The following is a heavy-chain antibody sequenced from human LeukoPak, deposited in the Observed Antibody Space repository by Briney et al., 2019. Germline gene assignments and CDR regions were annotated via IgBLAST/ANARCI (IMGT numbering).Heavy chain of an antibody. Sequence: SETLSLTCTVSGGSMNTHYWSWIRQPPGTGLEWIGSIYYTGITTYNLSLQSRVTVSLDMSKNQFSLRLTSVNAADTAVYYCATSPEYCSGGNCYRFDHWGQGSLVTVSS. J-gene: IGHJ4*02. CDR3: ATSPEYCSGGNCYRFDH. V-gene: IGHV4-59*08. CDR2: IYYTGIT. CDR1: GGSMNTHY. D-gene: IGHD2-15*01.